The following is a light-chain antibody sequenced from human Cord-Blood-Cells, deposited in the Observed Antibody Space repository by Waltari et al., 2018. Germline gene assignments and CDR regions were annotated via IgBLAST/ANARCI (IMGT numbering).Light chain of an antibody. CDR1: QSVLYSSNNKNH. Sequence: DIVMTQSPDSLAVSLGERATINSKTSQSVLYSSNNKNHLAWYQQKPGQTPKLLIYWASTRESGVPDRFSGSGSGTDFTLTISSLQAEDVAVYYCQQYYSTPITFGQGTRLEIK. CDR3: QQYYSTPIT. V-gene: IGKV4-1*01. J-gene: IGKJ5*01. CDR2: WAS.